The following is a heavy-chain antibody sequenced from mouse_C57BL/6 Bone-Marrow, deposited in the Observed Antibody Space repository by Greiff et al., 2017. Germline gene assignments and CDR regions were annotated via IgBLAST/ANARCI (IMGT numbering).Heavy chain of an antibody. CDR1: GYTFTSYW. CDR2: INPSNGGP. D-gene: IGHD1-1*01. V-gene: IGHV1-53*01. Sequence: QVQLQQPGTELVKPGASVKLSCKASGYTFTSYWMHWVKHRPGQGIEWIGNINPSNGGPNYNEKFKSKATLTVDKSSSTAYMQLSSLTSEDSAVYYCARDYGSSSYYFDYWGQGTTLTVSS. J-gene: IGHJ2*01. CDR3: ARDYGSSSYYFDY.